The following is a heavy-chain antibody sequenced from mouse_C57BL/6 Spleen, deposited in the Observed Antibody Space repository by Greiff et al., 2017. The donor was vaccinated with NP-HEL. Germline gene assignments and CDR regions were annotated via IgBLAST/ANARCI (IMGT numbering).Heavy chain of an antibody. CDR1: GYSITSDY. CDR3: ARWATTVVVREYFDV. CDR2: ISYSGST. D-gene: IGHD1-1*01. V-gene: IGHV3-8*01. Sequence: VQLKQSGPGLAKPSQTLSLTCSVTGYSITSDYWNWIRKFPGNKLEYMGYISYSGSTYYNPSLKSRISITRDTSKNQYYLQLNSVTTEDTATYYCARWATTVVVREYFDVWGTGTTVTVSS. J-gene: IGHJ1*03.